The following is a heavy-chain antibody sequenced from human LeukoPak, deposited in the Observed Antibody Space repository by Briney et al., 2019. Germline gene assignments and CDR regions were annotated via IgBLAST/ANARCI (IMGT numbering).Heavy chain of an antibody. V-gene: IGHV6-1*01. CDR2: TYYRSKWYN. Sequence: SQTLSLTCAISGDSVFSNSAAWNWIRQSPSKGLKWLGRTYYRSKWYNDYAVSVKSRITINPDTSKNQFSLQLNSVTPEDTAVYYCARDRIAVAGESGMDVWGQGTTVTVSS. CDR1: GDSVFSNSAA. J-gene: IGHJ6*02. CDR3: ARDRIAVAGESGMDV. D-gene: IGHD6-19*01.